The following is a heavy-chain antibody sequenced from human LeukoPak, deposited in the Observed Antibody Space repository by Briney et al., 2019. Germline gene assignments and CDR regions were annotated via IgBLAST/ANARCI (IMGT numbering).Heavy chain of an antibody. V-gene: IGHV3-23*01. CDR1: GFTFSRYG. Sequence: GGSLRLSCAASGFTFSRYGMSWVRQAPGKGLEWVSALTGNGDNTYYADSVKGRFTISRDNSKNTLYLQMNSLRTEDTAVYYCAKAHFGVAATHYFYSWGQGTLVTVSS. CDR2: LTGNGDNT. CDR3: AKAHFGVAATHYFYS. D-gene: IGHD3-3*01. J-gene: IGHJ4*02.